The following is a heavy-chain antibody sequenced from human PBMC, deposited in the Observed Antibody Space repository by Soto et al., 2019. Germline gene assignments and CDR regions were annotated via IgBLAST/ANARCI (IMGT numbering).Heavy chain of an antibody. J-gene: IGHJ6*02. D-gene: IGHD6-6*01. Sequence: ASVKVSCKASGYTFTSYGISWVRQAPGQGLEWMGWISAYNGNTNYAQKLQGRVTMTTDTSTSTAYMELRSLRSDDTAVYYCAREASSSSSFWYYGMGVWGQGTTVTVSS. CDR1: GYTFTSYG. CDR2: ISAYNGNT. V-gene: IGHV1-18*04. CDR3: AREASSSSSFWYYGMGV.